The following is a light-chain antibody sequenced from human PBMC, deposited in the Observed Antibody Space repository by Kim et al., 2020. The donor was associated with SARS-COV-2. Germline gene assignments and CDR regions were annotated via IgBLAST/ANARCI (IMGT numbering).Light chain of an antibody. CDR3: LQHKTLPYT. Sequence: SASVGDRVTITCRASQGISSFLAWIQQKPGKAPKRLIYGASTLQSGVPSRFSGSGSGTEFTLTISSLQPEDFATYFCLQHKTLPYTFGQGTKLEI. CDR2: GAS. CDR1: QGISSF. J-gene: IGKJ2*01. V-gene: IGKV1-17*03.